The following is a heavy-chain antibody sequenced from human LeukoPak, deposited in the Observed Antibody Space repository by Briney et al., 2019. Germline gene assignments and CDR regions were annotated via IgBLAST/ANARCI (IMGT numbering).Heavy chain of an antibody. J-gene: IGHJ6*02. V-gene: IGHV4-59*08. D-gene: IGHD3-22*01. CDR2: IYYSGST. Sequence: NSSETLSLTCTVSGGSISSYYRSWIRQPPGKGLEWIGYIYYSGSTNYNPSLKSRVTISVDTSKNQFSLKLSSVTAADTAVYYCARFYPNYYDSSGMDVWGQGTTVTVSS. CDR1: GGSISSYY. CDR3: ARFYPNYYDSSGMDV.